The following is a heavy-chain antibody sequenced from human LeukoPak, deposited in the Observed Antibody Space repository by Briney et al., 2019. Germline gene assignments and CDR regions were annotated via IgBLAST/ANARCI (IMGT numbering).Heavy chain of an antibody. CDR2: MNPNSGNT. CDR1: GYTFTSYD. V-gene: IGHV1-8*01. CDR3: ARERPWIPPYSSGWYPNWFDP. D-gene: IGHD6-19*01. Sequence: GASVKVSCKASGYTFTSYDINWVRQATGQGLGWMGWMNPNSGNTGYAQKFQGRVTMTRNTSISTAYMELSSLRSEDTAVYYCARERPWIPPYSSGWYPNWFDPWGQGTLVTVSS. J-gene: IGHJ5*02.